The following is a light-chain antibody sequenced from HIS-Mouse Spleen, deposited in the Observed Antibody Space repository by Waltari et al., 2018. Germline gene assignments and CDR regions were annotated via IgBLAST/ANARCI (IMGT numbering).Light chain of an antibody. CDR3: AAWDDSLSGWV. Sequence: QSALTQPASVSGSPGQSITISCTGTSRDVGRYNLFSWYQQHPGKAPKLMIYEGSKRPSGVSNRFSGSKSGNTASLAISGLRSEDEADYYCAAWDDSLSGWVFGGGTKLTVL. CDR2: EGS. V-gene: IGLV2-14*02. J-gene: IGLJ3*02. CDR1: SRDVGRYNL.